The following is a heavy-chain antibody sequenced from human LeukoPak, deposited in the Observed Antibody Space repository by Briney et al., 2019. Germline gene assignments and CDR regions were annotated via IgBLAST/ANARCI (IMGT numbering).Heavy chain of an antibody. CDR2: ISSRGSSI. V-gene: IGHV3-48*03. D-gene: IGHD5-24*01. CDR1: GFTFSSYE. J-gene: IGHJ4*02. Sequence: PGGSLRLSCGASGFTFSSYEMSWVRQAPGKGLEWVSSISSRGSSIYADSVKGRFTISRDNAKNSLYLQMNSLRVEDTAVYYCARVFEGEMATMSDWGQGTLVIVSS. CDR3: ARVFEGEMATMSD.